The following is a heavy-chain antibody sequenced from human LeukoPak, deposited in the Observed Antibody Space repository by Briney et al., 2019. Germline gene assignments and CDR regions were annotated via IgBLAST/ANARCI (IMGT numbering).Heavy chain of an antibody. CDR3: AKLPLRYFDWLFNFDY. Sequence: GGSLRLSCAASGFTFSSYSMNWVRQAPGKGLVWVSRSNSDGTNTSYADSVKGRFTISRDNAKNTLYLQMNSLRAEDTAVYYCAKLPLRYFDWLFNFDYWGQGTLVTVSS. CDR2: SNSDGTNT. V-gene: IGHV3-74*01. CDR1: GFTFSSYS. D-gene: IGHD3-9*01. J-gene: IGHJ4*02.